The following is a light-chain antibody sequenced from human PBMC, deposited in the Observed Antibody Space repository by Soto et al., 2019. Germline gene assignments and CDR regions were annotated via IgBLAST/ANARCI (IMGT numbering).Light chain of an antibody. CDR2: GAS. CDR1: QSFSSYY. V-gene: IGKV3-20*01. J-gene: IGKJ2*01. CDR3: HQYGSSPYT. Sequence: EVVLTQSPGTLSLSPGDRVTLSCRASQSFSSYYLAWYQQKPGQAPRLLIYGASSRAPGTPDRFSGSGSGTDFSLTINRLEPEDFVIYFCHQYGSSPYTFGQGTKLEIK.